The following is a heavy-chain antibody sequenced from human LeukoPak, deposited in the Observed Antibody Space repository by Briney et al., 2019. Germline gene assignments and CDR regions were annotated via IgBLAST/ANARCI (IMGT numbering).Heavy chain of an antibody. Sequence: SQTLSLTCTVSGGSISSGGYYWSWIRQHPGKGLEWIGYIYYSGSTYYNPSLKSRVTISVGTSKNQFSLKLSSVTAADTAVYYCARVRGITMIVVVISTIPVGYFDLWGRGTLVTVSS. V-gene: IGHV4-31*03. CDR2: IYYSGST. CDR1: GGSISSGGYY. J-gene: IGHJ2*01. CDR3: ARVRGITMIVVVISTIPVGYFDL. D-gene: IGHD3-22*01.